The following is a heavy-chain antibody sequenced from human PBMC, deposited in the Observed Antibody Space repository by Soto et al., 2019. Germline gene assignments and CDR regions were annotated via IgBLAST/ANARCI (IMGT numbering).Heavy chain of an antibody. V-gene: IGHV4-31*03. CDR3: ARALTATAGWANWFDR. CDR1: GGSISGEGYY. J-gene: IGHJ5*02. Sequence: QVQLQESGPGLVEPSQTLSLTCTVSGGSISGEGYYWSWIRQYSGRGLEWIGYIHYSGSTYYNPSLKSRVIISVDTSKTQFFLNLSSVTAADTAVYYCARALTATAGWANWFDRWGQGTLVTVSS. D-gene: IGHD6-13*01. CDR2: IHYSGST.